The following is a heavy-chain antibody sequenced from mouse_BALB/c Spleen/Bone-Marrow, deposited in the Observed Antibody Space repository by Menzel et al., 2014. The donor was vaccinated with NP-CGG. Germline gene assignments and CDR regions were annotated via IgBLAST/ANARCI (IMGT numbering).Heavy chain of an antibody. CDR3: ARDNYYDSNYIRYFDV. V-gene: IGHV7-3*02. J-gene: IGHJ1*01. D-gene: IGHD1-1*01. Sequence: EVKLMESGGGLVQPGGSLRLSCATSGFTFTDYYMSWVRQPPGKALEWLGFIRNKANGYTTQYSASVKGRFTISRDNYQSILYLQMNTLRAEDSATYYCARDNYYDSNYIRYFDVWGAGTTVTVSS. CDR1: GFTFTDYY. CDR2: IRNKANGYTT.